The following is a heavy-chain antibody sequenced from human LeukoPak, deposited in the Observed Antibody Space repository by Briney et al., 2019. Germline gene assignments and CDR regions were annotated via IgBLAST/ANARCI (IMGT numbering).Heavy chain of an antibody. J-gene: IGHJ4*02. CDR2: VNPDDSET. V-gene: IGHV5-51*01. CDR3: ARKSDTKAPDY. CDR1: GYSFTTYS. Sequence: GESLKISCKASGYSFTTYSIGWVRQMPGKGLEWMGIVNPDDSETRYSPSFEGQVTFSVDISINTAYLQWNSMKASDSAMYYCARKSDTKAPDYWGQGTLVTVSS. D-gene: IGHD5-18*01.